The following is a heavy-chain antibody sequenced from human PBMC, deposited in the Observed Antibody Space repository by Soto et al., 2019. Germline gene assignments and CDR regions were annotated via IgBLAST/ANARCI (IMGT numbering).Heavy chain of an antibody. Sequence: GASVKVSCKASGYTFTNYDINWVQQATGQGLEWRGWMNPNSGITSYAQKFQGRVTMTRYTSISTAYMALSSLRAEDTAIYYCARAAGMNLWGQGTTVTVSS. V-gene: IGHV1-8*01. J-gene: IGHJ6*02. CDR3: ARAAGMNL. CDR2: MNPNSGIT. CDR1: GYTFTNYD.